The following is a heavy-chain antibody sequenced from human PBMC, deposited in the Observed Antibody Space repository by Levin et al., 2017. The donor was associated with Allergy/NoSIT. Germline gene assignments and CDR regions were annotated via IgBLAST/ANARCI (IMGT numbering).Heavy chain of an antibody. CDR2: ISSSGTII. CDR1: GFSFSDYY. D-gene: IGHD2-21*02. Sequence: PGGSLRLSCAASGFSFSDYYMTWIRRAPGKGLEWGSYISSSGTIIYYGDSVKGRFTISRDNAKNSLFLQMNSLRVEDTAVYYCARVTRCGGDCYFLDYWGLGALVTVSS. V-gene: IGHV3-11*01. CDR3: ARVTRCGGDCYFLDY. J-gene: IGHJ4*02.